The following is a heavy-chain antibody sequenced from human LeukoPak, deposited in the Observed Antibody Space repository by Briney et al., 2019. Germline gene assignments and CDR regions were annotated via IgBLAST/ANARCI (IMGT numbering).Heavy chain of an antibody. CDR2: IKPDGSEK. V-gene: IGHV3-7*01. D-gene: IGHD2-2*01. Sequence: PGGSLRLSCAASGFSFSNYWMSWVRQAPGKGLEWVANIKPDGSEKYYVDSVKGRFTISRDNAKNSLYLQMNSLRAEDTAVYYCERYGRSTSWAPLDYWGQGTLVTVSS. CDR1: GFSFSNYW. J-gene: IGHJ4*02. CDR3: ERYGRSTSWAPLDY.